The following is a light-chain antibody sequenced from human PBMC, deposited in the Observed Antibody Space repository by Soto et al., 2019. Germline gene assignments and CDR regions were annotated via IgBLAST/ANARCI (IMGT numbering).Light chain of an antibody. J-gene: IGLJ2*01. CDR3: QTYDSGLNVVV. V-gene: IGLV1-40*01. CDR2: ANN. CDR1: RCNIGAGYD. Sequence: QAVVTQPPSVSGAPGQRVTISCTGSRCNIGAGYDVHWYQQLPRAAPKLLMYANNNRPSGVPVRFSASKSGTSASLAITGLQADDEADYYCQTYDSGLNVVVFGGGTKLTVL.